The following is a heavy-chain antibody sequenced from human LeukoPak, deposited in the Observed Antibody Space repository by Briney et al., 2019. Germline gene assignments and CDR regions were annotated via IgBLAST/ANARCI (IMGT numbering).Heavy chain of an antibody. Sequence: GGSLRLSCAASGFTFSSYGMHWVRQAPGKGLEWVAFIRYDGSNKYYADSVKGRFTIFRDNSKNTLYLQMNSLRAEDTAVYYCAKTDDSSGYYLDYWGQGTLVTVSS. CDR1: GFTFSSYG. J-gene: IGHJ4*02. D-gene: IGHD3-22*01. CDR3: AKTDDSSGYYLDY. CDR2: IRYDGSNK. V-gene: IGHV3-30*02.